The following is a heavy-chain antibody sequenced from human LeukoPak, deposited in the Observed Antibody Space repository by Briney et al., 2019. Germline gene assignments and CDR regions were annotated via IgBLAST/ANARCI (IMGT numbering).Heavy chain of an antibody. J-gene: IGHJ5*02. D-gene: IGHD4-17*01. V-gene: IGHV3-74*03. CDR2: INTYGTST. Sequence: PGGSLRLSCAASGFTFSSYWMHWVRQVPGKGLVWVARINTYGTSTTYGDSVEGRFTIYRDNAKNTLYLEMNSLRDDDTAVYYCARGSTTVTTKVWFDPWGQGTQVTVSS. CDR3: ARGSTTVTTKVWFDP. CDR1: GFTFSSYW.